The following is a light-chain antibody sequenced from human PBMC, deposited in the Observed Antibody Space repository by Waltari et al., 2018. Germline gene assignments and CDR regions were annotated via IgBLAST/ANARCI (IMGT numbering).Light chain of an antibody. Sequence: QSALTQPRSVSGSPGQSVTISCTGTSSDVGGYNYVSWFQQPPGKAPKLMIHDVSKRPSGVPDRFSGSKSGNTASLTISGLQADDETDYYCCSYAGRYTWVFGGGTKLTVL. CDR3: CSYAGRYTWV. CDR2: DVS. V-gene: IGLV2-11*01. J-gene: IGLJ3*02. CDR1: SSDVGGYNY.